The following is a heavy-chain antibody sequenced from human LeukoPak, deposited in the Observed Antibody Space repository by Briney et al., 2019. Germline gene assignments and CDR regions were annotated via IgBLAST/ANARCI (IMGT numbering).Heavy chain of an antibody. Sequence: SVKVSCKASGFTFTSSAVQWVRQARGQRLEWIGWIVVGSGNTNYAQKFQERVTITRDMSTSTAYMELSSLRSEDTAVYYCAKDWTDIVVVVAAIPGPFDYWGQGTLVTVSS. J-gene: IGHJ4*02. CDR3: AKDWTDIVVVVAAIPGPFDY. CDR2: IVVGSGNT. V-gene: IGHV1-58*01. CDR1: GFTFTSSA. D-gene: IGHD2-15*01.